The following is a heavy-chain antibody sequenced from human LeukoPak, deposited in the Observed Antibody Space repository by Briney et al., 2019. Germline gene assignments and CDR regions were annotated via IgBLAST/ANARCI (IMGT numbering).Heavy chain of an antibody. CDR1: GGSFSNYY. J-gene: IGHJ6*03. Sequence: PSETLSLTCAVYGGSFSNYYWNWIRQPPGKGLEWLGEINDNGRANYDPSLMSRVTVSVDTSKNQFSLRLTSVTATDTAVYYCARRWNYGRNYYIDVWGKGATVSVSS. CDR2: INDNGRA. V-gene: IGHV4-34*01. CDR3: ARRWNYGRNYYIDV. D-gene: IGHD1-7*01.